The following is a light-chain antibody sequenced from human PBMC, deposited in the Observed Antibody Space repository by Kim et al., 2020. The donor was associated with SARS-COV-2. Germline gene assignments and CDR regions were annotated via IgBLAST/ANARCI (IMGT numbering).Light chain of an antibody. CDR3: SSYTTSDTLL. J-gene: IGLJ2*01. V-gene: IGLV2-14*03. Sequence: QSALTQPASVSGSPGQSITLPCTGTSSDVGGYNYVSWYQQHPGKVPRLMIYDVSKRPSGVSYRFSGSKSGNTASLTISGLQAEDEADYYCSSYTTSDTLLFGGGTQLTVL. CDR1: SSDVGGYNY. CDR2: DVS.